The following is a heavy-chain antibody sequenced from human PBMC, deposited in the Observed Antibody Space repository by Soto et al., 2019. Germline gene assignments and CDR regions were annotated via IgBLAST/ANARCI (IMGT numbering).Heavy chain of an antibody. CDR2: INHSGST. J-gene: IGHJ6*02. V-gene: IGHV4-34*01. Sequence: SETLSLTCAVYGGSFSVYYWRWIRHPPGKGLEWIGEINHSGSTNYNPSLKSRVTISVDTSKNQFSLKLSSVTAADTAVYYCASFITMVRGVFDYYYGMDVWGQGTTVTVSS. D-gene: IGHD3-10*01. CDR1: GGSFSVYY. CDR3: ASFITMVRGVFDYYYGMDV.